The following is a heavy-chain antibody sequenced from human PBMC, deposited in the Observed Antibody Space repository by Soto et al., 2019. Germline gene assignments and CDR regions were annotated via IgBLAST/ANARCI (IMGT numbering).Heavy chain of an antibody. CDR1: GGSINSGGYY. D-gene: IGHD6-13*01. CDR3: AGGYRQSGYSSSWVFDY. J-gene: IGHJ4*02. Sequence: QVQLRESGPGLVKPSQTLSLTCTVSGGSINSGGYYWNWIRQHPGKGLEWIGYMYYSGSTYYNPFLRSRVIISADTSENHFSLKLSSVTAAATAVYFCAGGYRQSGYSSSWVFDYWGQGPLVNVSS. V-gene: IGHV4-31*03. CDR2: MYYSGST.